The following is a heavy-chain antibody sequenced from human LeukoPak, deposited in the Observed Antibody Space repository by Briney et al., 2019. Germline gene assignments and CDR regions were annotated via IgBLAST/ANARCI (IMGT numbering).Heavy chain of an antibody. D-gene: IGHD3-3*01. CDR2: IYYSGST. CDR1: GGSISSHY. Sequence: SETPSLTCTVSGGSISSHYWSWIRQPPGKGLEWIGYIYYSGSTNYNPSLKSRVTISVDTSKNQFSLKLSSVTAADTAVYYCARSPLRFLEYFDYWGQGTLVTVSS. J-gene: IGHJ4*02. V-gene: IGHV4-59*11. CDR3: ARSPLRFLEYFDY.